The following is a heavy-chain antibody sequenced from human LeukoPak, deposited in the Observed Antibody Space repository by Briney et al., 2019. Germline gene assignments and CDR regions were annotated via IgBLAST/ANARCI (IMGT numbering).Heavy chain of an antibody. D-gene: IGHD3-10*01. V-gene: IGHV1-69*13. Sequence: ASVKVSCKASGGTFSSYAISWVRQAPGQGLEWMGGIIPIFGTANYAQKFQGRVTITADESTSTAYMELSSLRSEDTAVYYRASHRVRGVIPDAFDIWGQGTMVTVSS. CDR2: IIPIFGTA. CDR1: GGTFSSYA. J-gene: IGHJ3*02. CDR3: ASHRVRGVIPDAFDI.